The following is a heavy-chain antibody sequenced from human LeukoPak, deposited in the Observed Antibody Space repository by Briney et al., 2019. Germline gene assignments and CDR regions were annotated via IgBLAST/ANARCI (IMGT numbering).Heavy chain of an antibody. Sequence: PSETLTLTCTVSGGSISSYYWSWIRQPPGKGLEWIGYIYYSGSTSYNPSLNSRVTISIDTSKNQFSLNLSSVTAADTAVYYCARDNRWTYYGDFDYWGLGTLVTVSS. CDR3: ARDNRWTYYGDFDY. V-gene: IGHV4-59*01. CDR2: IYYSGST. D-gene: IGHD3-10*01. CDR1: GGSISSYY. J-gene: IGHJ4*02.